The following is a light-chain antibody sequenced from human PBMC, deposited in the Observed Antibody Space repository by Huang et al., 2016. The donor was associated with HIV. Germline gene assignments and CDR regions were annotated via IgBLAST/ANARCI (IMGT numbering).Light chain of an antibody. Sequence: EIVMTQSPATLSVSPGERATLSCRASQSVSSNLAWYQQKPGQAPRLLIYGASSRAPASPARCSGSGAGTEFTLTISSLQSEDFAVYYCQQYNNWRTFGQGTKVEIK. CDR1: QSVSSN. V-gene: IGKV3-15*01. CDR2: GAS. J-gene: IGKJ1*01. CDR3: QQYNNWRT.